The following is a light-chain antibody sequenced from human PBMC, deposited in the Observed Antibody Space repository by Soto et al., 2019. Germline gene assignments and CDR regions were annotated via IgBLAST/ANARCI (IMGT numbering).Light chain of an antibody. CDR3: CSDAGRSTYV. J-gene: IGLJ1*01. V-gene: IGLV2-23*02. CDR2: KVS. CDR1: GSYNF. Sequence: QSVLTQPASVSGSPGQSITISCTVGSYNFVSWYQQHPGKAPKVLIYKVSKRPSGVSDRFPGSKSGNTASLTISGLQAEDEADYYCCSDAGRSTYVFGTGTKVTVL.